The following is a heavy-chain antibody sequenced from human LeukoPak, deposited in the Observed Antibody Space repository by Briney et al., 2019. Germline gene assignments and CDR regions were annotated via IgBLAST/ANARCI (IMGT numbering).Heavy chain of an antibody. Sequence: GGSLRLSCAASGFTFSSYGMHWVRQAPGKGPEWVAVISYDGSNKYYADSVKGRFTISRDNSKNTLYLQMNSLRAEDTAVYYCAKDSNYDFWSGYYYFDCWGQGTLVTVSS. D-gene: IGHD3-3*01. J-gene: IGHJ4*02. CDR2: ISYDGSNK. CDR1: GFTFSSYG. CDR3: AKDSNYDFWSGYYYFDC. V-gene: IGHV3-30*18.